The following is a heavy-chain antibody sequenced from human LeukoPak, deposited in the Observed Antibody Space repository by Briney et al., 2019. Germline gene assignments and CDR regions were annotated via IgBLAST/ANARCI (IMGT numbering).Heavy chain of an antibody. CDR2: IYYSGST. D-gene: IGHD6-19*01. V-gene: IGHV4-59*01. CDR1: GGSISSYY. CDR3: ARAPYSSGWYFWFDP. Sequence: SETLSLTCTVSGGSISSYYWSWIRQPPGKGGEGMGYIYYSGSTNYNPSLKSRVTISVDTSQNQFSLKPSSVTAADTAVYYCARAPYSSGWYFWFDPWGQGTLVTVSS. J-gene: IGHJ5*02.